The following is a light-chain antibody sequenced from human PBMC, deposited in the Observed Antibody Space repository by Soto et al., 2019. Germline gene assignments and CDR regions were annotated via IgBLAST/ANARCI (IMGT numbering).Light chain of an antibody. CDR3: QQYGSSPS. Sequence: EIVLTQSPGTLSLSPGERATLSCRASQSVSSSYLVWYQQKPCQAPRLLIYGASSRATVIPDRFSGSGSGTDFTLTISRLEPEDFAVYYCQQYGSSPSFGQGTKVDIK. V-gene: IGKV3-20*01. CDR1: QSVSSSY. J-gene: IGKJ1*01. CDR2: GAS.